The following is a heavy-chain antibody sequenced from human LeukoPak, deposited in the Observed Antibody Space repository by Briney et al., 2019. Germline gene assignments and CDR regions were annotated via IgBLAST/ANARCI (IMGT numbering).Heavy chain of an antibody. CDR2: INTSGGST. CDR3: ARDHRSYGDYNWFDP. J-gene: IGHJ5*02. V-gene: IGHV1-46*01. CDR1: GYTFTSYY. Sequence: ASVKVSCKASGYTFTSYYMNWVRQAPGQGLEWMGIINTSGGSTSYAQKFQGRVTMTRDTSTSTVYMELSSLRSEDTAVYYCARDHRSYGDYNWFDPWGQGTLVTVSS. D-gene: IGHD4-17*01.